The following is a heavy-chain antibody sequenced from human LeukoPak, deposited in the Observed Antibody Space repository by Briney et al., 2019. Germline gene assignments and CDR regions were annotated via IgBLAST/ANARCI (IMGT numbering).Heavy chain of an antibody. V-gene: IGHV1-69*04. D-gene: IGHD1-20*01. Sequence: SVKVSCKASGGTFSSYTISWVRQAPGQGLEWMGRIIPILGIANYAQKFQGRVTITADKSTSTAYMELSSLRSEDTAVSYCAREVSITGTLDYYYYYMDVWGKGTTVTVSS. CDR2: IIPILGIA. J-gene: IGHJ6*03. CDR1: GGTFSSYT. CDR3: AREVSITGTLDYYYYYMDV.